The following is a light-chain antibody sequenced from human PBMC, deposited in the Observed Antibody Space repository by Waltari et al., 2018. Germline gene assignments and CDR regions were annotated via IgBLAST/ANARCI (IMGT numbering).Light chain of an antibody. CDR3: QQYDSWLLYT. V-gene: IGKV3-15*01. Sequence: IVMTQSPATLSVSPGERVTLSCRASQSVSSNLAWYQQKRGQAPRLLIYGASTRVTDIPARFSGSGSGTEFTLTISSLQSEDFAVYFCQQYDSWLLYTFGQG. J-gene: IGKJ2*01. CDR2: GAS. CDR1: QSVSSN.